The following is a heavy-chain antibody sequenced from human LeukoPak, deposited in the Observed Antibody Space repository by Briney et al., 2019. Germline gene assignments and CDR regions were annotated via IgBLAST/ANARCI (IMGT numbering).Heavy chain of an antibody. J-gene: IGHJ4*02. V-gene: IGHV4-34*01. CDR3: ARPRYGSGSLDS. Sequence: SETLSLTCAVYGGSFSGHYWTWIRQPPGKGLEWIGEINHSGSTTYNPPLNSRVTISVDTSKNQFSLRLSSVTAADTAVYYCARPRYGSGSLDSWGQGTLVTVSS. CDR1: GGSFSGHY. CDR2: INHSGST. D-gene: IGHD3-10*01.